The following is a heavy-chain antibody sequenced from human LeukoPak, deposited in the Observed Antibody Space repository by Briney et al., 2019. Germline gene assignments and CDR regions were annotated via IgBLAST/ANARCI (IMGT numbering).Heavy chain of an antibody. CDR2: ISYNGNMN. V-gene: IGHV3-30*18. J-gene: IGHJ4*02. CDR1: GFTFSSYW. D-gene: IGHD3-22*01. Sequence: GGSLRLSCAASGFTFSSYWMNWARQAPGKGLEWVASISYNGNMNYYVDSVKGRFTISRDNAKNTLYLQMSSLRAEDTAVYFCAKGSYYDSSGYLDYWGQGTLVTVSS. CDR3: AKGSYYDSSGYLDY.